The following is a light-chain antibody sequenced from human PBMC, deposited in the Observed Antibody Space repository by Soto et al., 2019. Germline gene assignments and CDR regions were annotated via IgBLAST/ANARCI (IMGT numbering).Light chain of an antibody. Sequence: AIRMTQSPASFSASTGDRVTITCRAGQAISSYLAWYQQKPGKAPNLLIYAASTLHSGVPSRFSGSGSGTDFTLTISCLQSEDFATYYCQQYYSDPPTFGGGTKVEIK. CDR3: QQYYSDPPT. V-gene: IGKV1-8*01. CDR1: QAISSY. J-gene: IGKJ4*01. CDR2: AAS.